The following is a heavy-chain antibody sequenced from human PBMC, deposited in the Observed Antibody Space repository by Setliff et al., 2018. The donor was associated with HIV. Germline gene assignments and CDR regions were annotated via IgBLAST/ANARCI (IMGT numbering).Heavy chain of an antibody. CDR2: IYPNSGGT. Sequence: ASVKVSCKASGYTFTGYYMHWVRQAPGQGLEWMGRIYPNSGGTNYAQKFQGRVTVTRDTSISTAYMELSRLRSDDTAVYYCAREAPAVVPTLLPDYWGQGTLVTVS. CDR1: GYTFTGYY. D-gene: IGHD6-19*01. V-gene: IGHV1-2*06. CDR3: AREAPAVVPTLLPDY. J-gene: IGHJ4*02.